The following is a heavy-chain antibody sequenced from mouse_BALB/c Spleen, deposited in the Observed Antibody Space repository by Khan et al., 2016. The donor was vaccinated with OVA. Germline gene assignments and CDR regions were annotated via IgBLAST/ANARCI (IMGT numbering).Heavy chain of an antibody. J-gene: IGHJ3*01. V-gene: IGHV1-61*01. Sequence: QVHVKQSGAELVRPGASVKLSCKASGYTFTSFWMNWVTERPGQGLEWIGMIDPSDSETHYNQMFKDKATLTVDKSSSTAYIQLSGRTSDDSADDYRARGGDGSYFAYWGQGTMVTVSA. CDR1: GYTFTSFW. CDR2: IDPSDSET. CDR3: ARGGDGSYFAY. D-gene: IGHD1-1*01.